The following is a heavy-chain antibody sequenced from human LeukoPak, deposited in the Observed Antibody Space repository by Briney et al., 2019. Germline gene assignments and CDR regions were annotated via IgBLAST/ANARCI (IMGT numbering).Heavy chain of an antibody. Sequence: SETLSLTCAVYGGSFSGYYWSWIRQPPGKGLEWIGEINHSGSTKYNPSLKSRVTISLETSKNQFSLKLSSVTAADTAVYYCARRSSSWFDDAFDIWGQRTMVTVSS. CDR3: ARRSSSWFDDAFDI. CDR2: INHSGST. J-gene: IGHJ3*02. CDR1: GGSFSGYY. V-gene: IGHV4-34*01. D-gene: IGHD6-13*01.